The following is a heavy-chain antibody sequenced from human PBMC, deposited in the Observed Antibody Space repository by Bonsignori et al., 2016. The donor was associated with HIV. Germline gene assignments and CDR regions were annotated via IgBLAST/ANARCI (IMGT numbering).Heavy chain of an antibody. J-gene: IGHJ4*02. CDR3: AKGGHNSGRYYQTIEY. V-gene: IGHV3-30*02. CDR2: IRSDGSNI. D-gene: IGHD3-10*01. Sequence: GGSLRLSCAASGFTFNNFAMNWVRQAPGKGLEWVAFIRSDGSNIYYTDSVKGRFTISRDNSKNTLFLQMNSLRVEDTAVYYCAKGGHNSGRYYQTIEYWGQGTLVTVSS. CDR1: GFTFNNFA.